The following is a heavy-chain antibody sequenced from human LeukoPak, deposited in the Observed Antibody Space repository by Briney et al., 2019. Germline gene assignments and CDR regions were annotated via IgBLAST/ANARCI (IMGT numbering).Heavy chain of an antibody. V-gene: IGHV1-18*01. J-gene: IGHJ4*02. CDR2: ISAYNGNT. D-gene: IGHD5-12*01. Sequence: ASVKVSCKASGYTFTSYGISWVRQAPGQGLEWMGWISAYNGNTNYAQKFQGRVTMTRNTSISTAYMELSSLRSEDTAVYYCARVGYGDYWGQGTLVTVSS. CDR3: ARVGYGDY. CDR1: GYTFTSYG.